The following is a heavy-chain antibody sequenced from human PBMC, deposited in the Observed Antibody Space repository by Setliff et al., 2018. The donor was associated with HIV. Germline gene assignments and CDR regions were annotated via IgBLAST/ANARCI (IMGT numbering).Heavy chain of an antibody. CDR1: GFIFSVHD. Sequence: GGSLRLSCAASGFIFSVHDMDWVRQAPGKGLEWVGRIKTINEGATTYYAAPVKGRFTISRDDSKNTLYLQMDSLKTEDTGVYYCSGHFLGFWGQGTLVTVSS. V-gene: IGHV3-15*01. CDR2: IKTINEGATT. J-gene: IGHJ4*02. CDR3: SGHFLGF. D-gene: IGHD3-10*01.